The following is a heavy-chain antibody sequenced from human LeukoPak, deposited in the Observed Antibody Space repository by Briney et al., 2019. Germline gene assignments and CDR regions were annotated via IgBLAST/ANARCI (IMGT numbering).Heavy chain of an antibody. V-gene: IGHV4-59*08. CDR1: GGSISSYY. CDR2: IYYSGST. CDR3: ATTRYDILTGYSFDY. J-gene: IGHJ4*02. D-gene: IGHD3-9*01. Sequence: SETLSLTCTVSGGSISSYYWSWIRQPPGKGLEWIGYIYYSGSTNYNPSLKSRVTISVDTSKNQFSLKLSSVTAADTAVYYCATTRYDILTGYSFDYWGQGTLVTVSS.